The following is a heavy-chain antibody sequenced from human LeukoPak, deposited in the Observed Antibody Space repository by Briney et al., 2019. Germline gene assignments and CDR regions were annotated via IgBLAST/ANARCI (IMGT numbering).Heavy chain of an antibody. D-gene: IGHD2-15*01. CDR3: AREEADGCSGGSCYSSYVGEYFQH. CDR2: INPNSGGT. CDR1: GYTFTGYY. J-gene: IGHJ1*01. Sequence: ASVKVSCKASGYTFTGYYMHWVRQAPGQGLEWMGWINPNSGGTNYAQKFQGWATMTRDTSISTAYMELSRLRSDDTAVYYCAREEADGCSGGSCYSSYVGEYFQHWGQGTLVTVS. V-gene: IGHV1-2*04.